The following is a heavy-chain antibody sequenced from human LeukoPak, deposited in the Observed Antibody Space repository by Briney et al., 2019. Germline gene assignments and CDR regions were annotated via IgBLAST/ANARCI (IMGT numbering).Heavy chain of an antibody. CDR1: GFTFSSYW. J-gene: IGHJ4*02. Sequence: GGSLRLSCAASGFTFSSYWMHWVRQAPGKGLVWVSRINSDGSSTSYADSVKGRFTISRDNAKNTLYLQMNSLRAEDTAVYYCARADDFWSSTYYFDYWGQGTLVTVSS. D-gene: IGHD3-3*01. CDR2: INSDGSST. CDR3: ARADDFWSSTYYFDY. V-gene: IGHV3-74*01.